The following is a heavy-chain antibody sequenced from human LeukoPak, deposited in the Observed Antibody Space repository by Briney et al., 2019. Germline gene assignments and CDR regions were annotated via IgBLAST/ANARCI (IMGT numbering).Heavy chain of an antibody. V-gene: IGHV3-74*01. J-gene: IGHJ4*02. CDR2: IQTDGSRT. CDR3: IKSAYYAGSGRYYDY. CDR1: GFSFSNYW. Sequence: GGSLRLSCAASGFSFSNYWMHWVHQAPGKGLVWVSRIQTDGSRTNYADSVEGRFTISRDNAKNTLYLQMNSLRVEDTAVYYCIKSAYYAGSGRYYDYWGQGTLVTVSS. D-gene: IGHD3-22*01.